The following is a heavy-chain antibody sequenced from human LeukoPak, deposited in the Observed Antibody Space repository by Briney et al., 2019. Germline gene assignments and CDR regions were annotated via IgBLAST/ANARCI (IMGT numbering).Heavy chain of an antibody. V-gene: IGHV3-30*18. CDR2: ISYDGSNK. D-gene: IGHD2-15*01. CDR3: AKDRIKDTGFYYGMDV. Sequence: PGRSLRLSCVASGFTFSSYGMHWVRQAPGKGLEWVAVISYDGSNKYYADSVKGRFTISRDNSKNTLYLQMNSLRAEDTAVYCAKDRIKDTGFYYGMDVWGQGTTVTVSS. J-gene: IGHJ6*02. CDR1: GFTFSSYG.